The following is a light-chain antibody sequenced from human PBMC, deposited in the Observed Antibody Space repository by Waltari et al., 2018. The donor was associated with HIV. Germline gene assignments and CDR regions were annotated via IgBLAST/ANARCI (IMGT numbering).Light chain of an antibody. CDR1: QSITNN. CDR3: QQYTTWPPYT. CDR2: GAS. Sequence: EIVMTQSPATLSVSPGERASLSCRASQSITNNLAWYQQQPGQPPRLLIYGASTRATGIPARFSGSWSGTEFTLTISSLHSEDFAFYYCQQYTTWPPYTFGQGTKLEMK. J-gene: IGKJ2*01. V-gene: IGKV3-15*01.